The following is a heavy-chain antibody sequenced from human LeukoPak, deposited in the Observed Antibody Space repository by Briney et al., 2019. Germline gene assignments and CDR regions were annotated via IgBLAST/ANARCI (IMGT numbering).Heavy chain of an antibody. J-gene: IGHJ6*02. Sequence: PSQTLSLTCTVSGGSISSGGYYWSGIRQHPGKGLEWIGYTYYSGSTYYNPSLKSRVTISVDTSKNQFSLKLSSVTAADTAVYYCARVVVIDDYYYYYGMDVWGQGTTVTVSS. CDR3: ARVVVIDDYYYYYGMDV. CDR2: TYYSGST. CDR1: GGSISSGGYY. V-gene: IGHV4-31*03. D-gene: IGHD3-22*01.